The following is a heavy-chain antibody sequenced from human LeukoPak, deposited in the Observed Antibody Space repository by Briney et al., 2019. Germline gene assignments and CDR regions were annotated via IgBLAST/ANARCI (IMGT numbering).Heavy chain of an antibody. J-gene: IGHJ4*02. D-gene: IGHD6-19*01. Sequence: PGRSLRLSCAASGFTFDDYAMHWVRQAPGKGLEWVSAISGSGGSTYYADSVKGRFTISRDNSKNTLYLQMNSLRAEDTAVYYCARAGTGGIYDYWGQGTLVTVSS. CDR2: ISGSGGST. V-gene: IGHV3-23*01. CDR1: GFTFDDYA. CDR3: ARAGTGGIYDY.